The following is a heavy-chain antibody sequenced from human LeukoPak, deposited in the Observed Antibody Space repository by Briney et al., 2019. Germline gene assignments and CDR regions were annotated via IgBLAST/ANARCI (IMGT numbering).Heavy chain of an antibody. D-gene: IGHD6-19*01. Sequence: PSETLSLTCAVYGGSFSGYYWSWIRQPPGKGVEWIGEIYHSGSTNYNPSLKSRVTISVDTSKNQFSLKLSSVTAADTAVYYCARLYSSGRYEYYYYYIDVWGKGTTVTISS. CDR2: IYHSGST. CDR1: GGSFSGYY. J-gene: IGHJ6*03. CDR3: ARLYSSGRYEYYYYYIDV. V-gene: IGHV4-34*01.